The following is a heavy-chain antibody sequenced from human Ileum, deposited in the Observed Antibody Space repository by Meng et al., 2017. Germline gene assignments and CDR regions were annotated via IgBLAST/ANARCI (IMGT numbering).Heavy chain of an antibody. CDR2: IYSDGKT. CDR3: ARSPRGMD. Sequence: GESLKISCAASGLSVGRNHMSWIRQAPGRGLEWVSVIYSDGKTSYAESVKGRFTISKDIFKNTLYLQVKTLRSEDTAVYYCARSPRGMDWGQGTLVTVSS. V-gene: IGHV3-66*02. D-gene: IGHD2-8*01. CDR1: GLSVGRNH. J-gene: IGHJ4*02.